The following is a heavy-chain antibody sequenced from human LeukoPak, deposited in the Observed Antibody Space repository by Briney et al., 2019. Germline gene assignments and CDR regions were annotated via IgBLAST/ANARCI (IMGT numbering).Heavy chain of an antibody. CDR2: ISGSGSFI. CDR3: AKIGGTTVDY. D-gene: IGHD1-1*01. Sequence: GGSLRLSCAASGFTFSSHEMNWVRQAPGKGLEWISYISGSGSFIYYADSVKGRFTISRDNAKNSLFLQMNSLRAEDTAVYYCAKIGGTTVDYWGQGTQVTVSS. V-gene: IGHV3-48*03. CDR1: GFTFSSHE. J-gene: IGHJ4*02.